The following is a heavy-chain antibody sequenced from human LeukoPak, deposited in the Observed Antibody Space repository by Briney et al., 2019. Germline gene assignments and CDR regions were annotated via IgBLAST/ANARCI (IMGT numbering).Heavy chain of an antibody. Sequence: PGGALRLSCTASGFTFGDYAMSWFRQAPGKGVEGVGFIRSKGYGGTTEYAASVKGRFTISRDDSKSIAYLQMNSLKTEDAAVYYCTGRRVRGVITADYWGQGTLVTVSS. V-gene: IGHV3-49*03. J-gene: IGHJ4*02. CDR1: GFTFGDYA. CDR2: IRSKGYGGTT. D-gene: IGHD3-10*01. CDR3: TGRRVRGVITADY.